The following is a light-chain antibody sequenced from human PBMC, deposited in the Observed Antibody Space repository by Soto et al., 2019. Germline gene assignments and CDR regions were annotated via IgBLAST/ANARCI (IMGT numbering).Light chain of an antibody. CDR1: QSIDSY. J-gene: IGKJ1*01. V-gene: IGKV3-15*01. CDR3: QQYTDWPRT. Sequence: EIVMTQSPATLSLSPGERAIVSCRASQSIDSYLAWYQQKPGQSPRLLRYDASTRATGIPARFSATGSGTEFTLTISSLQSEDFGIYYCQQYTDWPRTFGPGTKVEIK. CDR2: DAS.